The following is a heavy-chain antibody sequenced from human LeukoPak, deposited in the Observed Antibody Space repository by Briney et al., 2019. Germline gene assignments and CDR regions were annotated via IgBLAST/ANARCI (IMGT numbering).Heavy chain of an antibody. CDR3: ARGRTPGLRYYYDSSGYFSI. V-gene: IGHV4-34*01. CDR2: INHSGST. Sequence: SEPLTLTCAVYGGSFSGYYWGWIRQPPGKGLEWIGAINHSGSTTYKPSLTSRVTISVDTSKNPFSLKLSSAPAADTAVYYCARGRTPGLRYYYDSSGYFSIWGQGTLVTVSS. J-gene: IGHJ4*02. CDR1: GGSFSGYY. D-gene: IGHD3-22*01.